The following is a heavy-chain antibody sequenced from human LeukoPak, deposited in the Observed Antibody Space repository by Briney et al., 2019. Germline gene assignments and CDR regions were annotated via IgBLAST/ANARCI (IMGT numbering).Heavy chain of an antibody. CDR1: GFTFSSYW. J-gene: IGHJ6*02. CDR3: GRDKKWLQYYYGVDV. Sequence: GGSLRLSCAASGFTFSSYWMSWVRQAPGKGLEWVANMNLDGSEKYYVDSVKGRFTISRDNAKNSLYLRMHSLRAEDTAVYYCGRDKKWLQYYYGVDVWGQGTTVIVSS. V-gene: IGHV3-7*01. CDR2: MNLDGSEK. D-gene: IGHD5-12*01.